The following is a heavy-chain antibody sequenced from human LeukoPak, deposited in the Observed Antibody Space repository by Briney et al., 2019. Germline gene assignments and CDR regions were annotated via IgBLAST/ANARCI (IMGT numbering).Heavy chain of an antibody. D-gene: IGHD3-22*01. CDR3: ARTGKYYYDSSGYEGFDY. V-gene: IGHV3-23*01. Sequence: GGSLRLSCAASGFTFSSHSMNWVRQAPGKGLEWVSSISGSGDSTYHADSVKGRFTISRDNSKNTLSLQMNSLRAEDTAVYYCARTGKYYYDSSGYEGFDYWGQGTLVTVSS. CDR1: GFTFSSHS. CDR2: ISGSGDST. J-gene: IGHJ4*02.